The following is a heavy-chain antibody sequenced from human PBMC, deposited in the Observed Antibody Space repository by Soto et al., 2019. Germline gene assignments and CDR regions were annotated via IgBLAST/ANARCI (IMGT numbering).Heavy chain of an antibody. D-gene: IGHD3-22*01. CDR2: ISAYNGNT. CDR3: ARDYYESSGPQNNWFDP. CDR1: GDGLKSRC. V-gene: IGHV1-18*01. J-gene: IGHJ5*02. Sequence: GASAKASWEESGDGLKSRCRRWACQDPGQGLEWMGWISAYNGNTNYAQKLQGRVTMTTDTSTSTAYMELRSLRSDDTAVYYCARDYYESSGPQNNWFDPWGQGTLVTVSS.